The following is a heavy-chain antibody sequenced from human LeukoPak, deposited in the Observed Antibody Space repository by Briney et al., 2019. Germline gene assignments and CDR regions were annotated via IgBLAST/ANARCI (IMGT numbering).Heavy chain of an antibody. D-gene: IGHD3-9*01. Sequence: GASLKISCKGSGYSFTNYWIGWVRQMPGKGLEWMGIIYPGDSDTRYSPSFQGQVTISVDKSISTSSLQWISLQAAATAISYSARQRDNLIIPWGQGTLVTVSS. CDR2: IYPGDSDT. CDR3: ARQRDNLIIP. V-gene: IGHV5-51*01. J-gene: IGHJ5*02. CDR1: GYSFTNYW.